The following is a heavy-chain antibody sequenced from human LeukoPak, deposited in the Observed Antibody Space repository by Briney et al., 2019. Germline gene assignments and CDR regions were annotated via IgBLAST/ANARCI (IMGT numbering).Heavy chain of an antibody. CDR1: GFTFSSYS. J-gene: IGHJ4*02. CDR2: ISSSSSYI. Sequence: GGSLRLSCAASGFTFSSYSMNWVRQAPGKGLEWVSSISSSSSYIYYTDSVKGRFTISRDNAKNSLYLQMNSLRAEDTAVYYSARSIGAAYFDNWGQGTLVTVSS. D-gene: IGHD6-13*01. V-gene: IGHV3-21*01. CDR3: ARSIGAAYFDN.